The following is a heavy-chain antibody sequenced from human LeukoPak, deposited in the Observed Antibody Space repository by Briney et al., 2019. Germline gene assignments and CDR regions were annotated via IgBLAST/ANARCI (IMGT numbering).Heavy chain of an antibody. CDR2: INHSGST. J-gene: IGHJ5*02. Sequence: SETLSLTCAVYGGSFSGYYWSWIRQPPGKGLEWIGEINHSGSTNYNPSLKSRVTMSVDTSKNQFSLKLSSVTAADTAVYYCARRRSGWFLPNWFDPWGQGTLVTVSS. CDR3: ARRRSGWFLPNWFDP. V-gene: IGHV4-34*01. D-gene: IGHD6-19*01. CDR1: GGSFSGYY.